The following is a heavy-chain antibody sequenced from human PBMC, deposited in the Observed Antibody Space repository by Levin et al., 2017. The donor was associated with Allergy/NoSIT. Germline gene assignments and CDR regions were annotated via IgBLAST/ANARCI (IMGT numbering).Heavy chain of an antibody. V-gene: IGHV3-73*01. CDR3: TSTPRGYSYGCCAFDI. Sequence: GGSLRLSCAASGFTFSGSAMHWVRQASGKGLEWVGRIRSKANSYATAYAASVKGRFTISRDDSKNTAYLQMNSLKTEDTAVYYCTSTPRGYSYGCCAFDIWGQGTMVTVSS. D-gene: IGHD5-18*01. CDR1: GFTFSGSA. CDR2: IRSKANSYAT. J-gene: IGHJ3*02.